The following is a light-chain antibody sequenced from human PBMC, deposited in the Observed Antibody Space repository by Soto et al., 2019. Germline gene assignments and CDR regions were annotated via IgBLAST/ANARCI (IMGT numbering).Light chain of an antibody. Sequence: DIQMTQCPPSLAAAVGDRVRIICRASEGININLNWYQQKPGKAPKLLIYAASSLQSGVPSRFSGSGSRTDFTLTISSLQPEDFATYYCQQSYSTPKTFGQGTKVDI. CDR1: EGININ. CDR3: QQSYSTPKT. CDR2: AAS. V-gene: IGKV1-39*01. J-gene: IGKJ1*01.